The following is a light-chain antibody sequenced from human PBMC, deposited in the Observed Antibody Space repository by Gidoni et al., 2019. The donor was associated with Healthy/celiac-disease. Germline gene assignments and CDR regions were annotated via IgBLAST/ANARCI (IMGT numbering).Light chain of an antibody. V-gene: IGLV1-40*01. CDR3: QSYDSSLSGPWV. CDR2: GNS. J-gene: IGLJ3*02. CDR1: SSNIGAGYD. Sequence: QSVLTQPPSVSAAPGQRVTISCTGSSSNIGAGYDVHGYQQLPGTAPKLLIYGNSNRPSGVPDRFSGAKSGTSASLAITGLQAEDEADYYCQSYDSSLSGPWVFGGGTKLTVL.